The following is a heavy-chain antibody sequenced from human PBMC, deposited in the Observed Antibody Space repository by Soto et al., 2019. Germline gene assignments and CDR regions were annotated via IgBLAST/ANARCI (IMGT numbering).Heavy chain of an antibody. CDR1: GYTFTSYD. V-gene: IGHV1-8*01. Sequence: ASVKVSCKASGYTFTSYDINWGRQATGQGLEWMGWMNPNSGNTGYAQKFQGRVTMTRNTSISTAYMELSSLRSEDTAVYYCARWLELKDAFDIWGQGTMVTVSS. D-gene: IGHD1-7*01. CDR3: ARWLELKDAFDI. J-gene: IGHJ3*02. CDR2: MNPNSGNT.